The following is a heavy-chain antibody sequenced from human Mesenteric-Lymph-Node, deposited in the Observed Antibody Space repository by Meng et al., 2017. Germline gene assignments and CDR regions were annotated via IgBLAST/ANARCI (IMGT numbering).Heavy chain of an antibody. CDR3: ARDLGPSSDGFDI. D-gene: IGHD3-16*01. CDR2: IFYSGSST. CDR1: GGSISGLY. J-gene: IGHJ3*02. Sequence: SETLSLTCTVSGGSISGLYWSWLRQSPGKGLEWIGYIFYSGSSTNYNPSLKSRVTISIDTSKNQFSLNLSSVTAADTAVYYCARDLGPSSDGFDIWGQGTMVTVSS. V-gene: IGHV4-59*11.